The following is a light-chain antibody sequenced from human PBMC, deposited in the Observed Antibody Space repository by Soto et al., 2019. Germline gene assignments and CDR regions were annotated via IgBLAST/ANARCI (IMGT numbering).Light chain of an antibody. Sequence: QSVLTQPASMSGSPGQSITISCTGTSSDVGVYNYVSWYQQHPGKVPKLMIYDVSNRPSGVSNRLSGSKSGNTASLTISGLQAEDEADYYCSSYTSSSTPYVFGTGTKVTVL. CDR2: DVS. CDR1: SSDVGVYNY. CDR3: SSYTSSSTPYV. J-gene: IGLJ1*01. V-gene: IGLV2-14*01.